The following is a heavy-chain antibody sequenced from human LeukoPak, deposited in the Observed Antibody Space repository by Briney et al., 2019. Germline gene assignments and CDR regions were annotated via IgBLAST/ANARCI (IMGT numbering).Heavy chain of an antibody. V-gene: IGHV4-34*01. D-gene: IGHD3-22*01. J-gene: IGHJ4*02. CDR3: ASSPRAPHFYDSSGTRGGY. CDR2: INHSGST. CDR1: GGSFSGYY. Sequence: PSETLSLTCAVYGGSFSGYYWSWIRQPPGKGLEWIGEINHSGSTNYNPSLMSRVTISVDTSKNQFSLKLSSVTAADTAVYYCASSPRAPHFYDSSGTRGGYWGQGTLVTVSS.